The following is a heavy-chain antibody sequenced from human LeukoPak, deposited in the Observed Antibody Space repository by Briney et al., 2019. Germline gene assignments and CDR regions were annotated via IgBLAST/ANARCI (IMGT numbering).Heavy chain of an antibody. V-gene: IGHV1-18*01. CDR2: ISAYDGMR. J-gene: IGHJ3*02. CDR3: ARGYDYDRSGYPDDAFDI. Sequence: GASVKVSCKASGYTFTSYGISWVRQAPGQGLEWMGWISAYDGMRNYAQKVQGRVTMTTDTSTSTAYMELRSLRSDDTAVYYCARGYDYDRSGYPDDAFDIWGQGTMVTVSS. D-gene: IGHD3-22*01. CDR1: GYTFTSYG.